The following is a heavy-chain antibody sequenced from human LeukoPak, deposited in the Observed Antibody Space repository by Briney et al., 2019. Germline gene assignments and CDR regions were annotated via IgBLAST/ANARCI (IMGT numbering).Heavy chain of an antibody. CDR1: GFTFSSYC. J-gene: IGHJ4*02. V-gene: IGHV3-33*03. CDR2: IWHDGINK. CDR3: SIDRVAFASSGYYFSPLDY. Sequence: GGSLTLSCAASGFTFSSYCMHWVRQAPGKGLEWVAFIWHDGINKYYPDSVKGRFTISRDNSKKTLLLQINSLRADGTGVYFCSIDRVAFASSGYYFSPLDYWGQGTLVTVSS. D-gene: IGHD3-22*01.